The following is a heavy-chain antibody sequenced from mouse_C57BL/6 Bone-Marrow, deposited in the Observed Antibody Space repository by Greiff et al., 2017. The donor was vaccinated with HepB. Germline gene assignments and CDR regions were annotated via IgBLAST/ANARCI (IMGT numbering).Heavy chain of an antibody. V-gene: IGHV1-81*01. Sequence: QVQLQQSGAELARPGASVKLSCKASGYTFTSYGISWVKQRTGQGLEWIGEIYPRSGNTYYNEKFKGKATLTADKSSSTAYMELRSLTSEDSAVYFCAGPLITTVVAADWYFDVWGTGTTVTVSS. CDR1: GYTFTSYG. CDR2: IYPRSGNT. CDR3: AGPLITTVVAADWYFDV. D-gene: IGHD1-1*01. J-gene: IGHJ1*03.